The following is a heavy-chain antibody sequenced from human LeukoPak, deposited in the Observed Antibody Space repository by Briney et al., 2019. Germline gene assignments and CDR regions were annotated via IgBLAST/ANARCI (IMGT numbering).Heavy chain of an antibody. J-gene: IGHJ5*02. Sequence: SETLSLTCTVSGGSISDYHWTWIRQPPGKALEYIGYIYNRGTTYYNPSLKSRVTISADTSKKQFSLKLTSLTAADTAVYYRARGAGGYRFDPWGQGTLVTVSS. CDR3: ARGAGGYRFDP. D-gene: IGHD1-1*01. CDR2: IYNRGTT. V-gene: IGHV4-59*01. CDR1: GGSISDYH.